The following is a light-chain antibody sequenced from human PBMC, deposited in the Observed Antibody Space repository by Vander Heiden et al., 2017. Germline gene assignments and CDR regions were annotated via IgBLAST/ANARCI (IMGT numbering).Light chain of an antibody. CDR2: LGS. J-gene: IGKJ2*01. Sequence: DIVMTQSPLSLPVTPGEPASISCRPSQSLRHSNGYNYLDWYLQKPGQSPQLLIYLGSNRASGVPDRFSGSGSGTDFTLKISRVEAEDVGVYYCMQALQTPYTFGQGTKLEIK. CDR1: QSLRHSNGYNY. CDR3: MQALQTPYT. V-gene: IGKV2-28*01.